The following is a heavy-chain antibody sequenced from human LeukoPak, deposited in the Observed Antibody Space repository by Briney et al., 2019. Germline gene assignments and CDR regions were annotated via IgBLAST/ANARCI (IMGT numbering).Heavy chain of an antibody. Sequence: GGSLRLSCAASEFTFSSYSMNWVRQAPGKGLEWVSYITNSGNSKSYADSVKGRFTISRDNTKNSLYLQMNGLRAEDTAVYYCARGGFSSWPFDYWGQGTLVTVSS. CDR2: ITNSGNSK. J-gene: IGHJ4*02. D-gene: IGHD6-13*01. CDR3: ARGGFSSWPFDY. V-gene: IGHV3-48*01. CDR1: EFTFSSYS.